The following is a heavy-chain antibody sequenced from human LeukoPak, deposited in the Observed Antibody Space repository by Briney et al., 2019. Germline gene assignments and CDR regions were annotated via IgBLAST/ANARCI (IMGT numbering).Heavy chain of an antibody. CDR3: ARGPRTGDFDY. Sequence: ASVKVSCKASEFSFTDYYIHWVRQAPGQRLEWMGWINPNSGGTKYAQQFQGRVTMTRDTSIRTFYMELSRLTSDDTAVYYCARGPRTGDFDYWGQGTQVTVSS. CDR2: INPNSGGT. V-gene: IGHV1-2*02. J-gene: IGHJ4*02. D-gene: IGHD7-27*01. CDR1: EFSFTDYY.